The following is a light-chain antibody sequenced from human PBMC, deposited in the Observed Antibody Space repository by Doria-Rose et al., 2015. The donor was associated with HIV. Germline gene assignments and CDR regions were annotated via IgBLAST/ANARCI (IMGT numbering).Light chain of an antibody. V-gene: IGKV1-39*01. Sequence: MTHSPSSLSASIGDRVTITCRASQTLSTYLNWFQQEPGKAPKLLIYAASRSQSGVPSRFSGSGSGTDFTLTISGLQPGDFATYYCQQTYSSPPWTFGQGTKVEMK. J-gene: IGKJ1*01. CDR3: QQTYSSPPWT. CDR1: QTLSTY. CDR2: AAS.